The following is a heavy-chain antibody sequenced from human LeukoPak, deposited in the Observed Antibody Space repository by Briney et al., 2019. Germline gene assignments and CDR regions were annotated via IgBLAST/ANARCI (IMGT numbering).Heavy chain of an antibody. CDR3: VRVWFGEAFDY. CDR2: ISSSGSTI. V-gene: IGHV3-11*04. Sequence: GGSLRLSCAASGFTFSDYYMSWIRQAPGKGLEWVSYISSSGSTIYYADSVKGRFTISRDNAKNSLYLQMNSLRTEDTAVYYCVRVWFGEAFDYWGQGNLVTVSS. D-gene: IGHD3-10*01. J-gene: IGHJ4*02. CDR1: GFTFSDYY.